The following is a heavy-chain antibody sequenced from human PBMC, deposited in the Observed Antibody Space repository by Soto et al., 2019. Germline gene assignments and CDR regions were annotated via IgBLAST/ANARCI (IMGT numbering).Heavy chain of an antibody. V-gene: IGHV3-48*01. Sequence: EVPLVESGGDLVQPGGSLRLSCVASGFTFTTYSMNWVRQAPGKGLEWVSYISSSSSTIYYADSVKGRFTISRDNAKNSLYLQMNSLRVEDTAVYYCARDYYGDYYFDYWGQGTLVTVSS. CDR3: ARDYYGDYYFDY. CDR1: GFTFTTYS. CDR2: ISSSSSTI. D-gene: IGHD4-17*01. J-gene: IGHJ4*02.